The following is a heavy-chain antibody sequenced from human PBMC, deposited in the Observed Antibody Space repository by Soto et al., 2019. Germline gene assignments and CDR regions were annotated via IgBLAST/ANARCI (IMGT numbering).Heavy chain of an antibody. J-gene: IGHJ6*03. CDR3: AREGSTGGTYSSSPPVRYYYYMDV. CDR1: GGTFSSYP. D-gene: IGHD6-6*01. V-gene: IGHV1-69*04. CDR2: IIPILGIA. Sequence: ASVKVSCKASGGTFSSYPISWVRQAPGQGLEWMGRIIPILGIANYAQKFQGRVTITADKSTSTAYMELSSLRSEDTAVYYCAREGSTGGTYSSSPPVRYYYYMDVWGKGTTVTVSS.